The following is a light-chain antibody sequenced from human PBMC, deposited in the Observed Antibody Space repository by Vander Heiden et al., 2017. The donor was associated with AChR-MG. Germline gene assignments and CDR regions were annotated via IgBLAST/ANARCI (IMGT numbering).Light chain of an antibody. Sequence: DILMTQSPLSLPVTPGEPASISCRSSRSLLHSDGKNYLDWYLQKPGQSPQLLIYWGSNRASGVPDRFSCSGSGTDFTLKIRRVDAEDVGVYYCRRALQTRRTFGHGIKVGIK. V-gene: IGKV2-28*01. CDR2: WGS. CDR1: RSLLHSDGKNY. CDR3: RRALQTRRT. J-gene: IGKJ3*01.